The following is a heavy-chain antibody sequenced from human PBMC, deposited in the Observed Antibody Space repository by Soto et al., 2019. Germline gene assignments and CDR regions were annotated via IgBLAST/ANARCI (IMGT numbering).Heavy chain of an antibody. CDR2: IRSKAYGGTT. D-gene: IGHD6-13*01. CDR1: GFTFGDYA. Sequence: GGSLRLSCIASGFTFGDYAMSWFRQAPRKGLEWVGFIRSKAYGGTTEYAASVKGRFTISRDDSKSIAYLQMNSLKTEDTAVYYCTRAHSSSWYYFDYWGQGTLVTVSS. CDR3: TRAHSSSWYYFDY. J-gene: IGHJ4*02. V-gene: IGHV3-49*03.